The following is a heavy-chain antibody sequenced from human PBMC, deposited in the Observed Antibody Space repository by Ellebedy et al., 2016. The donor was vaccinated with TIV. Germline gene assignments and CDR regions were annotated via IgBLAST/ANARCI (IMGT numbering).Heavy chain of an antibody. D-gene: IGHD1-26*01. Sequence: GGSLRLSCAASGFTFSSYWMSWVRQAPGKGLEWVATIKQDGSEKYFVDSVKGRFTISRDNAKTSLYLQMNSLRAEDTAVYYCATDGSYGDYLSPTHAFAFWGQGTMVTVSS. J-gene: IGHJ3*01. V-gene: IGHV3-7*01. CDR3: ATDGSYGDYLSPTHAFAF. CDR1: GFTFSSYW. CDR2: IKQDGSEK.